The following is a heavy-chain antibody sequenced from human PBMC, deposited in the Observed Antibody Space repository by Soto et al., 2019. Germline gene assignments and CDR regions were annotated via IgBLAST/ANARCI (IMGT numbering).Heavy chain of an antibody. V-gene: IGHV6-1*01. CDR2: TYYRSKWHN. CDR3: AGQHQWLDS. Sequence: SQDLSLTCAISGDSFSSNSAACNWIRQSPSRGLEWLGRTYYRSKWHNDFAVSVKSRITIKPDTSKNQFSLQLNSVTPEDTAVYYCAGQHQWLDSWGQGNLVTVSS. J-gene: IGHJ4*02. D-gene: IGHD6-19*01. CDR1: GDSFSSNSAA.